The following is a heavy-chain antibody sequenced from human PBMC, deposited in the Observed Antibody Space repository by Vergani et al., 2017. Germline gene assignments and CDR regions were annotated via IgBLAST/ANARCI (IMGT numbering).Heavy chain of an antibody. CDR1: GYTFTGYY. CDR2: INPNSGGT. J-gene: IGHJ4*02. Sequence: QVQLVQSGAEVKKPVASVKVSCKASGYTFTGYYMHWVRQAPGQGLEWMGWINPNSGGTNYAQKFQGRVTMTRDTSISTAYMELSRLRSDDAAVYYCARLRIAASETFDYWGQGTLVTVSS. D-gene: IGHD6-13*01. V-gene: IGHV1-2*02. CDR3: ARLRIAASETFDY.